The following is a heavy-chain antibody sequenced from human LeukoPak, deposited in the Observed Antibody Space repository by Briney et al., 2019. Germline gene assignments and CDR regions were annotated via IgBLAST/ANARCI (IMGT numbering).Heavy chain of an antibody. CDR3: AELSRGYCSSTSRQDY. D-gene: IGHD2-2*01. CDR2: MNPNSGNT. CDR1: GYTFTSYD. Sequence: GASVKVSCKASGYTFTSYDINWVRQATGQGLEWMGWMNPNSGNTGYAQKFQGRVTMTRNTSISTAYMELSSLRSEDTAVYYCAELSRGYCSSTSRQDYWGQGTLVTVSS. V-gene: IGHV1-8*01. J-gene: IGHJ4*02.